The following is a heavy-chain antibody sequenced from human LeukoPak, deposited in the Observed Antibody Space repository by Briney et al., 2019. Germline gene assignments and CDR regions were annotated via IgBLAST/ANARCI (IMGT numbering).Heavy chain of an antibody. CDR1: GFTFTNYA. CDR3: AKSDSSSWYEFYP. V-gene: IGHV3-23*01. Sequence: GGSLRLSCAASGFTFTNYALSWVRQAPGKGLEWVSGISASGGSTYYADSVKGRFTISRDNSKNTLFLQMNSLRAEDTAVYHCAKSDSSSWYEFYPWGQGTLVTVSP. J-gene: IGHJ5*02. CDR2: ISASGGST. D-gene: IGHD6-13*01.